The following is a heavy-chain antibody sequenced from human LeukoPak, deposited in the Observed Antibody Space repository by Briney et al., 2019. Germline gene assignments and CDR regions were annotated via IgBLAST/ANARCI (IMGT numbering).Heavy chain of an antibody. Sequence: SETLSLTCAVYGGSFSGYYWSWIRQPPGKGLEWIGEINHSGSTNYNPSPKSRVTISVDTSKNQFSLKLSSVTAADTAVYYCARREGDTATYYFDYWGQGTLVTVSS. D-gene: IGHD5-18*01. CDR3: ARREGDTATYYFDY. V-gene: IGHV4-34*01. CDR2: INHSGST. J-gene: IGHJ4*02. CDR1: GGSFSGYY.